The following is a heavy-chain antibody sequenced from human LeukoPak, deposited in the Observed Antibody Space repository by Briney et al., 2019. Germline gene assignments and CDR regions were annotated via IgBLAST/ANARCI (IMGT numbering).Heavy chain of an antibody. CDR1: GFTFSSYE. D-gene: IGHD3-10*01. CDR2: ISSSGSTI. V-gene: IGHV3-48*03. J-gene: IGHJ4*02. Sequence: GGSLRLSCAASGFTFSSYEMNWVRQAPGKGLEWVSYISSSGSTIYYADSVKGRFTISRDNAKNSLYLQMNSLRAEDTAVYYCARVRTYYYGSGSHRMIPIDYWGQGTLVTVSS. CDR3: ARVRTYYYGSGSHRMIPIDY.